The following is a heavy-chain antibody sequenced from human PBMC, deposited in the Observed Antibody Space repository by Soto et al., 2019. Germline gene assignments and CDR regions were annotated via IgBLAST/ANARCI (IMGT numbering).Heavy chain of an antibody. J-gene: IGHJ4*02. CDR2: ISSSSSTI. D-gene: IGHD2-2*01. V-gene: IGHV3-48*02. CDR3: ARDRALRQPIYFDS. Sequence: GGSLRLSCAASGFTFSSYSMNWVRQAPGKGLEWVSYISSSSSTIYYADSVKGRFTISRDNAKNSLYLQMNSLRDEDTAVYYCARDRALRQPIYFDSWGQGTLVTVSS. CDR1: GFTFSSYS.